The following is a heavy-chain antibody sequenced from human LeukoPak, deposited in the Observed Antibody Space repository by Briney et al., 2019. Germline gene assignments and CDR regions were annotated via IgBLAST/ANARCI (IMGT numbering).Heavy chain of an antibody. CDR3: ARDLRDGYNTYFDT. CDR2: ISYDGSNK. J-gene: IGHJ4*02. V-gene: IGHV3-30-3*01. D-gene: IGHD5-24*01. Sequence: PGGSLRLSCAASGFTFSSYAMHWVRQAPGKGLEWVAVISYDGSNKYYADSVKGRFTISRDNSKNTLYLQMNSLRAEDTAVYYCARDLRDGYNTYFDTGAREPWSPSPQ. CDR1: GFTFSSYA.